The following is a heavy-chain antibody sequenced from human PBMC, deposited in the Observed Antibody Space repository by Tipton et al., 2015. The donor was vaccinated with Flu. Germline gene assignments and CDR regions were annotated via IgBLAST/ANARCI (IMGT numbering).Heavy chain of an antibody. CDR3: GSWLME. J-gene: IGHJ4*02. CDR1: GFTFGDYA. V-gene: IGHV3-49*04. CDR2: IKSKFYGGTA. D-gene: IGHD3-10*01. Sequence: SLRLSCTTSGFTFGDYAMTWVRQAPGKGLEWAGFIKSKFYGGTAEYAASVKGRFTISRDDSKGIAYLQMNSLRTEDTALYYCGSWLMEWGQGTLVTVST.